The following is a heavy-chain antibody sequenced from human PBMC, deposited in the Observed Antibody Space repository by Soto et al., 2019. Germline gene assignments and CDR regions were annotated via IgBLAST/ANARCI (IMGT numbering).Heavy chain of an antibody. J-gene: IGHJ3*02. V-gene: IGHV3-23*01. Sequence: PGGSLRLSCVASEVTFASYDMYWVRQAPGKGLEWVSLITSGGGGANYADSVKGRFTISRDNSKNTLYLQMNSLRAEDTAVYYCARGSLVRDAFDIWGQGTMVTVSS. D-gene: IGHD6-13*01. CDR3: ARGSLVRDAFDI. CDR2: ITSGGGGA. CDR1: EVTFASYD.